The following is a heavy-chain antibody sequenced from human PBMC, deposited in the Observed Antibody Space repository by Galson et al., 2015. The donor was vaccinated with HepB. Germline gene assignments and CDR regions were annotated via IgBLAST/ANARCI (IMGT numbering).Heavy chain of an antibody. V-gene: IGHV1-46*03. CDR2: INPSGGST. Sequence: SVKVSCKASGYTFTSYYVHWVRQAPGQGLEWMGIINPSGGSTSYAQKFQGRVTMTRDTSTSTVYMELSSLRSEDTAVYYCAREEYYDILTGNRDWYFDLWGRGTLVTVSS. CDR1: GYTFTSYY. D-gene: IGHD3-9*01. CDR3: AREEYYDILTGNRDWYFDL. J-gene: IGHJ2*01.